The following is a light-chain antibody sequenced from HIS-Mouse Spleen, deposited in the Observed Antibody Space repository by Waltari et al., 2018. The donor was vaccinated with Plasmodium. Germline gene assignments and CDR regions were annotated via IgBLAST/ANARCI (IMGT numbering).Light chain of an antibody. J-gene: IGKJ4*01. V-gene: IGKV1-39*01. CDR2: AAS. Sequence: DIQMTQSPSSLSASVGDRVTITCQASQIISSYLNLFPQKPGKAPKLLIYAASSLQSGVPSRFSGSVSGTYFTLTISSLQPEDFASYYCQQSYSTPPTFGGGTKVEIK. CDR1: QIISSY. CDR3: QQSYSTPPT.